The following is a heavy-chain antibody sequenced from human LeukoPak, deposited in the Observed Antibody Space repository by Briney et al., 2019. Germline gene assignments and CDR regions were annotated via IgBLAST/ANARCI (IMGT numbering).Heavy chain of an antibody. Sequence: GGSLRLSCAASGFTFSSYAMSWVRQAPGKGLEWVSAISGSGGSTYYADSVKGRFTISRDNSKNTLYLQMNSLRAEDTAVYYCAKDGGIGQRRYYDSSGYPLFDYWGQGTLVTVSS. CDR3: AKDGGIGQRRYYDSSGYPLFDY. J-gene: IGHJ4*02. CDR2: ISGSGGST. CDR1: GFTFSSYA. V-gene: IGHV3-23*01. D-gene: IGHD3-22*01.